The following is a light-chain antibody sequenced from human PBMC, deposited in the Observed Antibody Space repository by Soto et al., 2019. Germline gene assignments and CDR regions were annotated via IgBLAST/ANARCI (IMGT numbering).Light chain of an antibody. CDR2: EVS. Sequence: QSALAQAACVSGSPGQSITISCTGTSSDVGGYNYVSWYQQHPGKAPKLMIYEVSNRPSGVSNRFSGSKSGNTASLTISGLQADDAAEYYCCSYARSFTYVLGSATKVTX. CDR3: CSYARSFTYV. V-gene: IGLV2-14*01. CDR1: SSDVGGYNY. J-gene: IGLJ1*01.